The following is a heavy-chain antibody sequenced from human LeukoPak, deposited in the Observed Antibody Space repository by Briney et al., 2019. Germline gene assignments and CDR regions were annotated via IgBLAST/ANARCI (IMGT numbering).Heavy chain of an antibody. V-gene: IGHV1-69*04. D-gene: IGHD2-15*01. CDR3: ASGYCSGGSCPPNY. J-gene: IGHJ4*02. Sequence: SAKVSCKAPGGTFSSYAISWVRQAPGQGLEWMGRIIHILGITNYAQKFQGRVTITADKSTSTAYRELSSLRSEDTAVYYCASGYCSGGSCPPNYWGQGTLVTVS. CDR2: IIHILGIT. CDR1: GGTFSSYA.